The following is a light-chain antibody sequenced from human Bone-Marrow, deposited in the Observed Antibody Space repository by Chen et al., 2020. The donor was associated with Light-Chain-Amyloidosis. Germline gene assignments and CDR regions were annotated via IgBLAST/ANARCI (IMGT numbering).Light chain of an antibody. CDR3: ASRDISGNHVV. CDR2: KDS. J-gene: IGLJ2*01. CDR1: ALPKQY. V-gene: IGLV3-25*02. Sequence: SYELTQPPSVSVSPGQTARITCSGDALPKQYAYWYQQKPGQAPVLVIYKDSERPSGIPERFSGSSSGTTVTLTISGVQAEDEADYYCASRDISGNHVVFGGGTKLTVL.